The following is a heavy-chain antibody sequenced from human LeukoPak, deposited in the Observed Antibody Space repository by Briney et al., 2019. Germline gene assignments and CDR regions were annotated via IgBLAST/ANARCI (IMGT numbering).Heavy chain of an antibody. D-gene: IGHD3-10*01. Sequence: PGGSLRLSCAASGFTFSRYAMSWVRQAPGKGLEWVSAISGSGGSTYYADSVKGRFTISRDNSKNTLYLQMNSLRAEDTAVYYCAKDHRDPLLGFGELFGSFDYWGQGTLVTVSS. CDR2: ISGSGGST. CDR3: AKDHRDPLLGFGELFGSFDY. V-gene: IGHV3-23*01. J-gene: IGHJ4*02. CDR1: GFTFSRYA.